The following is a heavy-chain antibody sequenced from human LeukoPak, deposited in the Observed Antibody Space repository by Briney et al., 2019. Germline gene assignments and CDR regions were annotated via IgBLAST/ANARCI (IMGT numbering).Heavy chain of an antibody. CDR1: GGSISSYS. CDR3: AREIYHQLGLYYYYYMDV. CDR2: VYSSGST. V-gene: IGHV4-4*07. J-gene: IGHJ6*03. D-gene: IGHD3-16*01. Sequence: LETLSLTCTVSGGSISSYSWSWIRQPAGKGLEWIGRVYSSGSTNYNPSLKSRVTMSVDTSKNQLSLKLNSVTAADTAVYYCAREIYHQLGLYYYYYMDVWGKGTTVTVSS.